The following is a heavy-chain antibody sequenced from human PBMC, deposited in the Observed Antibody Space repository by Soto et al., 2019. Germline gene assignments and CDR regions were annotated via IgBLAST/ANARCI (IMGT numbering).Heavy chain of an antibody. CDR3: AKGEIPYVWGSCRYPFGY. CDR1: GFTFSSYA. Sequence: EVQLLESGGGLVQPGGSLTLSCAATGFTFSSYAMSWVRQAPGKGLEWVSAISGSGDSTYYADSVKGRFTISRDNSRNTQYLQMLSLRDEDTAIYYCAKGEIPYVWGSCRYPFGYWGQGALVTVSS. V-gene: IGHV3-23*01. CDR2: ISGSGDST. D-gene: IGHD3-16*02. J-gene: IGHJ4*02.